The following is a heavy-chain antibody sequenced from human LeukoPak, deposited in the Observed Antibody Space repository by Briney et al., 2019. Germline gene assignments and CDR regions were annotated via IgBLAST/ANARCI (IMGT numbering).Heavy chain of an antibody. CDR2: ISSSSSYI. D-gene: IGHD3-3*01. Sequence: GGSLRLSCAASGFTFSSYSMNWVRQAPGKGLEWVSSISSSSSYIYYADSVKGRFTISRDNAKNSLYLQINSLRAEDTAVYYCAREIILRFLEWPQRTHGAYYMEVWGKGSTVTVSS. J-gene: IGHJ6*03. V-gene: IGHV3-21*01. CDR3: AREIILRFLEWPQRTHGAYYMEV. CDR1: GFTFSSYS.